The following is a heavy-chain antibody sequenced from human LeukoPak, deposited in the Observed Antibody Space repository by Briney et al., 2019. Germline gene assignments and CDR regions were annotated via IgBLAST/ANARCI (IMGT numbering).Heavy chain of an antibody. Sequence: ASVKVSCKASGYTFTSYAMHWVRQAPGQRLEWMGWINAGNGNTKYSQEFQGRVTITRDTSASTAYMELSSLRSEDMAVYYCARASYYYDSSGPSYEYYLDYWGQGTLVTVSS. CDR2: INAGNGNT. J-gene: IGHJ4*02. D-gene: IGHD3-22*01. V-gene: IGHV1-3*03. CDR3: ARASYYYDSSGPSYEYYLDY. CDR1: GYTFTSYA.